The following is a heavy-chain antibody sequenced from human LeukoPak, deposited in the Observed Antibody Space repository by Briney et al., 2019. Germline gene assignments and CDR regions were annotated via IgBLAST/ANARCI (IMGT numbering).Heavy chain of an antibody. CDR1: GGSISSYY. V-gene: IGHV4-59*01. CDR2: ISYSRSS. Sequence: SETLSLTCTLPGGSISSYYWSWIRPPPGKGLEWIGYISYSRSSNYNPSLKSRVTISVDTSKNQFSLKLSSVTAADTAVYYCAREHGAGSYYNGAFDIWGQGTMVTVSS. J-gene: IGHJ3*02. D-gene: IGHD3-10*01. CDR3: AREHGAGSYYNGAFDI.